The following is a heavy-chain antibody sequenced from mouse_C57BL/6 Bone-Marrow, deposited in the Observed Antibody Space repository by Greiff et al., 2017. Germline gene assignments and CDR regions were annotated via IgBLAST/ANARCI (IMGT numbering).Heavy chain of an antibody. D-gene: IGHD2-2*01. CDR2: IHPSDSDT. V-gene: IGHV1-74*01. Sequence: QVQLQQPGAELVKPGASVKVSCKASGYTFTSYWMHWVKQRPGQGLEWIGRIHPSDSDTNYNQKFKGKATLTVDKSSSTAYMQLSSLTSEDSAVYYCAKESRSTMVTARFAYWGQGTLVTVSA. J-gene: IGHJ3*01. CDR3: AKESRSTMVTARFAY. CDR1: GYTFTSYW.